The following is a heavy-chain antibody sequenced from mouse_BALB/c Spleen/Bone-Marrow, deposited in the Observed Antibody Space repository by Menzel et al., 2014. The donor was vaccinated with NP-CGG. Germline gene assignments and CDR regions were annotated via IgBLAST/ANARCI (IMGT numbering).Heavy chain of an antibody. V-gene: IGHV14-3*02. CDR2: IYPANGNT. Sequence: VQLQQSGAELVKPGASVKLSCTASGFNIKDPYMHWVKQRPEQGLEWIGRIYPANGNTKYDPKFQGKATITADTSSNTAYLQLSSLTSEDTAVDYCAPYYYGRWFTYWGQGTRVTVSA. CDR3: APYYYGRWFTY. CDR1: GFNIKDPY. J-gene: IGHJ3*01. D-gene: IGHD1-1*01.